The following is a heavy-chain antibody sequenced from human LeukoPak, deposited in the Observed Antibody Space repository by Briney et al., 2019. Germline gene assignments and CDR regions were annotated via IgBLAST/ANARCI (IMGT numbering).Heavy chain of an antibody. V-gene: IGHV5-51*01. D-gene: IGHD3-22*01. Sequence: GALLNTSGNGCGSSITSYWICGLRPLREKLLELMRIIYTGDSDTRYSPAFQGHVTTSADKSISTAYLQWSSLKASDTAMYYCARAAPNYYDSSGYFDYWGQGTLVTVSS. CDR3: ARAAPNYYDSSGYFDY. CDR1: GSSITSYW. J-gene: IGHJ4*02. CDR2: IYTGDSDT.